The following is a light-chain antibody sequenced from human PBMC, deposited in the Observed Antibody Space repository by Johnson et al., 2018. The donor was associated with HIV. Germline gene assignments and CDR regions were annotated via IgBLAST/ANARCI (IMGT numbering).Light chain of an antibody. CDR1: SSNVGNNV. CDR3: GTWDSSLSAGV. CDR2: ENN. J-gene: IGLJ1*01. V-gene: IGLV1-51*02. Sequence: QAVLTQPPSVSAAPGQKVTISCYGSSSNVGNNVVSWYQQLPGTVPKVLIYENNKRPSGIPDRFSGSKSATSATLGITGLQTGDEADYYCGTWDSSLSAGVFGTGTKVTVL.